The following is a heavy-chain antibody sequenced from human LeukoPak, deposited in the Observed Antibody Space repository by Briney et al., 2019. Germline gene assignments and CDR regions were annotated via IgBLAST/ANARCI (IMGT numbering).Heavy chain of an antibody. D-gene: IGHD5-18*01. CDR3: ARLDTAMVSDY. CDR2: IYYSGST. CDR1: GGSFSGYY. J-gene: IGHJ4*02. V-gene: IGHV4-34*01. Sequence: SETLSLTCAVYGGSFSGYYWSWIRQPPGKGLEWIGSIYYSGSTYYNPSLKSRVTISVDTSKNQFSLKLSSVTAADTAVYYCARLDTAMVSDYWGQGTLVTVSS.